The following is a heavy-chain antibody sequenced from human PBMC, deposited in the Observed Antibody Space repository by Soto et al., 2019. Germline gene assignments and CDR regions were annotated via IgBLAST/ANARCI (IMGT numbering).Heavy chain of an antibody. J-gene: IGHJ6*02. CDR3: ARERRDAYNLFYGMDV. CDR1: GYTFTSYG. D-gene: IGHD1-1*01. CDR2: ISAYNDDT. Sequence: ASVKVSCKASGYTFTSYGISWVRQAPGQGLEWMGWISAYNDDTNYAQILQGRVTMTTDTSTSTAYMELRSLRSDDTAVYYCARERRDAYNLFYGMDVWGQGTTVTVSS. V-gene: IGHV1-18*01.